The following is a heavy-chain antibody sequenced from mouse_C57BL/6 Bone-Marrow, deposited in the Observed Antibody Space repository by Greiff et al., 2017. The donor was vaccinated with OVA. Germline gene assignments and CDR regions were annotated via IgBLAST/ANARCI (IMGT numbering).Heavy chain of an antibody. J-gene: IGHJ4*01. D-gene: IGHD1-2*01. Sequence: VQLQESGPGLVQPSQSLSITCTVSGFSLTSYGVHWVRQSPGKGLEWLGVIWRGGSTDYNAAFMSRLSITKDNSESQVFFKMNSLQADDTAIYYCATITTGPFYAMDYWGQGTSVTVSS. V-gene: IGHV2-5*01. CDR3: ATITTGPFYAMDY. CDR2: IWRGGST. CDR1: GFSLTSYG.